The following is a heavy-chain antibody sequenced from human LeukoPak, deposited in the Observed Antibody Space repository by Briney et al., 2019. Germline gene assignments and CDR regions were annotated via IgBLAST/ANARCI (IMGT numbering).Heavy chain of an antibody. V-gene: IGHV1-18*01. D-gene: IGHD2/OR15-2a*01. CDR2: ISAYNGNT. Sequence: GGSLRLSCAASGYTFTSYGISWVRQAPGQGLEWMGWISAYNGNTNYAQKLQGRVTMTTDTSTSTAYMELRSLRSDDTAVYYCARVLSVSYCDSWGQGTLVTVSS. J-gene: IGHJ4*02. CDR3: ARVLSVSYCDS. CDR1: GYTFTSYG.